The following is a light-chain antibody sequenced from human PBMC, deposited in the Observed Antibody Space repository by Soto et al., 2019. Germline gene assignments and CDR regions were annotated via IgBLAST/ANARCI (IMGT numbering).Light chain of an antibody. CDR2: GAS. CDR3: HEYNTWPWT. Sequence: EAVMTQSPTTLSVSPRETATLSCRTSQGLNRNLAWYQQKLGQAPRVLIYGASTRATGIPARFSGSGSGTEFILTISSLQSEDFAVYYCHEYNTWPWTFGQGTKVAIK. J-gene: IGKJ1*01. V-gene: IGKV3-15*01. CDR1: QGLNRN.